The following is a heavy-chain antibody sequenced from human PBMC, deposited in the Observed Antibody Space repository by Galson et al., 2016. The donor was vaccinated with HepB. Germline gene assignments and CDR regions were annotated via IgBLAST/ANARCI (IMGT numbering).Heavy chain of an antibody. CDR2: ISGYNGNT. Sequence: SVKVSCKASGYAFTSYGMNWVRQAPGQGLEWMGQISGYNGNTQYAQRLQGRVTMTTDTSTNTVYMELRSLTAEDTAVYYCARGSMTGYFDYWGQGTLITVS. D-gene: IGHD1-26*01. CDR3: ARGSMTGYFDY. CDR1: GYAFTSYG. J-gene: IGHJ4*02. V-gene: IGHV1-18*04.